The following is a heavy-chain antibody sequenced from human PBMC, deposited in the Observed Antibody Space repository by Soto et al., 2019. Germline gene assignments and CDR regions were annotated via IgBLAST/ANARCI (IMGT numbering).Heavy chain of an antibody. CDR1: GFTVSSNY. CDR2: IYSGGST. Sequence: EVQLVESGGGLIQPGGSLRLSCAASGFTVSSNYMSWVRQAPGKGLEWVSVIYSGGSTYYADSAKGRFTISRHNSKNTRYLQRNSLRAEDTAVNYGARGRDYGGILLGYWGRGPLVTVSS. V-gene: IGHV3-53*01. J-gene: IGHJ4*02. CDR3: ARGRDYGGILLGY. D-gene: IGHD4-17*01.